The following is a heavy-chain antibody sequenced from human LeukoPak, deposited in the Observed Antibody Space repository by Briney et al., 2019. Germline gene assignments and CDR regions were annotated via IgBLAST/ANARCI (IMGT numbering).Heavy chain of an antibody. Sequence: GGSLRLSCAASGFTFSSYSMNWVRQAPGKGLEWVSSISSRSSYIYYADSVKGRFTISRDNAKNSLYLQMNSLRAEDTAVYYCARSGVTIFGVVILSYYFDYWGQGTLVTVSS. J-gene: IGHJ4*02. CDR1: GFTFSSYS. CDR3: ARSGVTIFGVVILSYYFDY. V-gene: IGHV3-21*01. D-gene: IGHD3-3*01. CDR2: ISSRSSYI.